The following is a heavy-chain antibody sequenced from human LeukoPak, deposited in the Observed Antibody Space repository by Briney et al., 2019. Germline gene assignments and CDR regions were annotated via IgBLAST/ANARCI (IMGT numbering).Heavy chain of an antibody. CDR3: AGPRREYSSGWYYFDY. J-gene: IGHJ4*02. CDR1: GGSISSHY. D-gene: IGHD6-19*01. CDR2: IYYSGST. V-gene: IGHV4-59*08. Sequence: PSETLSLTCTVSGGSISSHYWSWIRQPPGKGLEWIGYIYYSGSTNYNPSLKSRVTISVDTSKNQFSLKLSSVTAADTAVYYCAGPRREYSSGWYYFDYWGQGTLVTVSS.